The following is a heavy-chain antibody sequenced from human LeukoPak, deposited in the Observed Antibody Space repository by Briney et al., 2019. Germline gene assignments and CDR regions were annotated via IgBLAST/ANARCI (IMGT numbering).Heavy chain of an antibody. CDR3: ARDGSSGWSYYFDY. CDR1: GYTFTGYY. D-gene: IGHD6-19*01. V-gene: IGHV1-2*02. J-gene: IGHJ4*02. Sequence: ASVKVSCKASGYTFTGYYMHWVRQAPGQGLEWMGWINPNSGGTNYAQKFQGRVTMTRDTSISTAYMELSRLRSDDTAVYYCARDGSSGWSYYFDYWGQGTLVTVSS. CDR2: INPNSGGT.